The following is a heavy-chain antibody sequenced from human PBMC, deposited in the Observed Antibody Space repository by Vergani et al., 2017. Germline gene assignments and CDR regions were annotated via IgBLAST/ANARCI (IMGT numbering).Heavy chain of an antibody. Sequence: QVQLVESGGGVVQPGRSLRLSCAASGFTFSSYGMHWVRQAPGKGLEWVAVISYDGSNKYYADSVKGRFTISRDNAKNSLYLQMNSLRAEDTAVYYCARRRWYSGTSGFDYWGQGTLVTVSS. CDR1: GFTFSSYG. D-gene: IGHD1-26*01. CDR3: ARRRWYSGTSGFDY. V-gene: IGHV3-30*03. J-gene: IGHJ4*02. CDR2: ISYDGSNK.